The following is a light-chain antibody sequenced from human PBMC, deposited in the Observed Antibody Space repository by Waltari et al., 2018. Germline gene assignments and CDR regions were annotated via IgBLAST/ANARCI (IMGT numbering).Light chain of an antibody. Sequence: QSALTQPPSASGSPGQSVTISCTGTSSDVAGYNYVSWYQLHSGKAPKLMIYEVSKRPSGVPDRFSGSKSGNTASLTVSGLQAADEADYYCSSYAGSNNWVFGGGTKLTVL. J-gene: IGLJ3*02. CDR2: EVS. CDR1: SSDVAGYNY. CDR3: SSYAGSNNWV. V-gene: IGLV2-8*01.